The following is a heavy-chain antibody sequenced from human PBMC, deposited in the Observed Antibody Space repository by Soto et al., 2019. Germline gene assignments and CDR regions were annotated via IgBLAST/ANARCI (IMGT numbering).Heavy chain of an antibody. CDR1: GYSFANSW. CDR2: IYPRDSYA. J-gene: IGHJ4*02. Sequence: GESLKIYCKGSGYSFANSWINWVRQMPGKGLEWMGRIYPRDSYANYSPSFQGHVTISADKSISTAYLQWSSLRASDTAMYYCARQIYDSDTGPNFQYYFDSWGQGTPVTVSS. CDR3: ARQIYDSDTGPNFQYYFDS. D-gene: IGHD3-22*01. V-gene: IGHV5-10-1*01.